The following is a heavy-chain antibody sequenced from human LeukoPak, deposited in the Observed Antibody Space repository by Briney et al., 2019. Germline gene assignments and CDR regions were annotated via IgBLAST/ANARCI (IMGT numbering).Heavy chain of an antibody. CDR2: IIPIFGTA. J-gene: IGHJ5*02. CDR1: GGTFSSYA. D-gene: IGHD4-17*01. CDR3: ARESGDYGDFDP. Sequence: SVKVSCKASGGTFSSYAISWVRQAPGQGLERMGGIIPIFGTANYAQKFQGRVTITADESTSTAYMELSSLRSEDTAVYYCARESGDYGDFDPWGQGTLVTVSS. V-gene: IGHV1-69*01.